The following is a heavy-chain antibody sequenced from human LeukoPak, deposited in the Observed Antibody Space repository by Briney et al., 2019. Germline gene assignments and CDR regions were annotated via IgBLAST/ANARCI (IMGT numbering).Heavy chain of an antibody. D-gene: IGHD6-19*01. CDR1: GYTFTGYY. CDR2: IIPIFGTA. J-gene: IGHJ4*02. CDR3: ASSNGYSSGWYLPITDY. Sequence: VASVKVSCKASGYTFTGYYMHWVRQAPGQGLEWMGGIIPIFGTANYAQKFQGRVTITADKSTSTAYMELSSLRSEDTAVYYCASSNGYSSGWYLPITDYWGQGTLVTVSS. V-gene: IGHV1-69*06.